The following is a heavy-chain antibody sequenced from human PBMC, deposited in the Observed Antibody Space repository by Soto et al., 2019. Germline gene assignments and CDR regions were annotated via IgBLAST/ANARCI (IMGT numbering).Heavy chain of an antibody. V-gene: IGHV3-23*01. D-gene: IGHD3-16*01. Sequence: GGSLRVSCAASGFNFSNYAMSWVRQAPGKGLEWVSLVSATAGTTYYTDSVKGRFTISRDNSRNTVYLQMNSLRADDTAVYYCAKDRLAGGFDYWGQGTLVTVSS. CDR2: VSATAGTT. J-gene: IGHJ4*02. CDR1: GFNFSNYA. CDR3: AKDRLAGGFDY.